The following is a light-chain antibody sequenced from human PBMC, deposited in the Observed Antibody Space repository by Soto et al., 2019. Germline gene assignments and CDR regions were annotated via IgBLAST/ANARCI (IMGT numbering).Light chain of an antibody. J-gene: IGKJ1*01. Sequence: EIAMTQSPATLSVSPGERATLSCRASQNIRSNLAWYQQKPGQAPRLLIYDASTRATALSARFSGSGSGTEFTLTVSGLESEDFAVYYCQQYNYWPQTFGQGTKVEIK. CDR1: QNIRSN. CDR3: QQYNYWPQT. CDR2: DAS. V-gene: IGKV3-15*01.